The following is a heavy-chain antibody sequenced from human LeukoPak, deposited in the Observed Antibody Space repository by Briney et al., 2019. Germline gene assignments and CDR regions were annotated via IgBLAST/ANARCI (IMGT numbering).Heavy chain of an antibody. V-gene: IGHV4-34*01. CDR3: ARVYCTNGVCFLPDAFDI. D-gene: IGHD2-8*01. Sequence: SETLSLTCAVYGGSFSGYYWSWIRQPPGKGLEWIGEINHSGSTNYNPSLKSRVTMSVDTSKNQFSLKLSSVTAADTAVYYCARVYCTNGVCFLPDAFDIWGQGTMVTVSS. CDR1: GGSFSGYY. J-gene: IGHJ3*02. CDR2: INHSGST.